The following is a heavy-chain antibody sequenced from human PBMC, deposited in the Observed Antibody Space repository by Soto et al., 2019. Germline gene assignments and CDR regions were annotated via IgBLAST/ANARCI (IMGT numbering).Heavy chain of an antibody. CDR3: ARDRGTMIVGAWFDP. D-gene: IGHD3-22*01. J-gene: IGHJ5*02. Sequence: QVQLVQSGAEVKKPGASVKGSCKASGYTFTSYGISWVRQAPGQGLEWMGWLSAYNGNTNYAQKLQGRVTMTTDTSTSTAYMELRRLRSDDTAVYYCARDRGTMIVGAWFDPWGQGTLVTVSS. CDR2: LSAYNGNT. CDR1: GYTFTSYG. V-gene: IGHV1-18*01.